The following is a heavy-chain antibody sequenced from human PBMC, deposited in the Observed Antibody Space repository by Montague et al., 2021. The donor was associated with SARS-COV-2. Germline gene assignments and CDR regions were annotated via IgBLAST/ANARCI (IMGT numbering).Heavy chain of an antibody. D-gene: IGHD3-9*01. CDR1: GFSLSTSEVG. Sequence: PALVKPTQTLTLTCTFSGFSLSTSEVGVGWIRQPPGKAPEFLALIYGDDDNRYKPSLKIRLTITKVTSKNQVVLTMTNVDPVDTATYYCAHFGILRYFDPWGQGTLVTVSS. CDR2: IYGDDDN. J-gene: IGHJ5*02. CDR3: AHFGILRYFDP. V-gene: IGHV2-5*02.